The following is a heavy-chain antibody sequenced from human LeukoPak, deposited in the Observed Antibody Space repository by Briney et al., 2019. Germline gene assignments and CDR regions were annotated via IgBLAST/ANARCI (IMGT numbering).Heavy chain of an antibody. CDR3: ARYPNYQDSSGYYYTFDY. D-gene: IGHD3-22*01. Sequence: ASVKVSCKASGYTFTSYDTNWVRQAPGQGLEWMGWMNPNSGNTGYAQKFQGRVTMTRNTSISTAYMELSSLRSEDTAVYYCARYPNYQDSSGYYYTFDYWGQGTLVTVSS. CDR1: GYTFTSYD. J-gene: IGHJ4*02. CDR2: MNPNSGNT. V-gene: IGHV1-8*01.